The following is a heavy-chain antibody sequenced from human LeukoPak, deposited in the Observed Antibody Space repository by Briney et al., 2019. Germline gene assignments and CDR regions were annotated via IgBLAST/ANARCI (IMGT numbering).Heavy chain of an antibody. CDR2: ISSSSSYI. V-gene: IGHV3-21*01. Sequence: GGSLRPSCAASGFTFDDYGMSWVRQAPGKGLEWVSSISSSSSYIYYADSVKGRFTISRDNAKNSLYLQMNSLRAEDTAVYYCARRGYSDWLFHFDYWGQGTLVTVSS. CDR1: GFTFDDYG. CDR3: ARRGYSDWLFHFDY. J-gene: IGHJ4*02. D-gene: IGHD3-9*01.